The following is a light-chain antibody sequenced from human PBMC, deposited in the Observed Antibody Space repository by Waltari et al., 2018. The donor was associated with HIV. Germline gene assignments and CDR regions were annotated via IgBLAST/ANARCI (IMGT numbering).Light chain of an antibody. V-gene: IGLV1-44*01. CDR1: SSTSGRIA. CDR3: ASWDDSLQAVV. Sequence: QSVLTQPPSAFGSPGQWLTISCSGTSSTSGRIAVAWYQLFPGPAPTLLIFGNDQRPSGVPARISGSKSGTSASLAISGLRSEDEGEYYCASWDDSLQAVVFGGGTKVTV. J-gene: IGLJ2*01. CDR2: GND.